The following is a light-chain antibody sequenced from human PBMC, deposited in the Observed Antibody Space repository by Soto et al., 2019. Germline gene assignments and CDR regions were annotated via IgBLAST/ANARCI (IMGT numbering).Light chain of an antibody. CDR3: QQHSHWPPWT. V-gene: IGKV3-15*01. CDR2: VAS. CDR1: QSIRSN. Sequence: EIVMTQSPGTLSVSPGERATLSCRASQSIRSNLAWYQQKPGQTPRLLIYVASTRATGIPARFTGSGSGTDFTLTISSLQSEDCAIYYCQQHSHWPPWTFGQGTRVEIQ. J-gene: IGKJ1*01.